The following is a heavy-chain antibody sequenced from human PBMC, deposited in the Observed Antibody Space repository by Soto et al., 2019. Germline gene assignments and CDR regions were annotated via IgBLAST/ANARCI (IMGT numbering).Heavy chain of an antibody. CDR3: ARGDYGEFGHSYWFDP. CDR1: GYTFTSYG. Sequence: ASVKVSCKASGYTFTSYGISWVRQAPGQGLEWMGWISAYNGNTNYAQKLQGRVTMTTDKSTSTAYMELRSLRSDDTAVYYCARGDYGEFGHSYWFDPWGQGTLVTVSS. D-gene: IGHD4-17*01. J-gene: IGHJ5*02. CDR2: ISAYNGNT. V-gene: IGHV1-18*01.